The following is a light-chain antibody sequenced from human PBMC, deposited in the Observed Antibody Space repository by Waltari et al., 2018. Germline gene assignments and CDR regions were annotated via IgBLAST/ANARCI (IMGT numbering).Light chain of an antibody. Sequence: QSALTQPASVSGSPGQSITISCTGTSSDVGAFNYVSWYQQHPGKAPKLMIYEVSNRPSGVASRFSGSRSGKTASLTISGLQAEDEADYYCNSYATNSARVFGGGTKLTVL. J-gene: IGLJ3*02. CDR1: SSDVGAFNY. CDR3: NSYATNSARV. V-gene: IGLV2-14*01. CDR2: EVS.